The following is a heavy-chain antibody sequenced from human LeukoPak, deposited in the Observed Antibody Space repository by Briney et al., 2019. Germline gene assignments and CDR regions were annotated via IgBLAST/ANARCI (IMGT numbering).Heavy chain of an antibody. D-gene: IGHD6-19*01. CDR2: IYSDGGT. CDR3: ARDSSGPAF. V-gene: IGHV3-53*01. Sequence: GGSLRLSCAGSGFTFSNYAMTWVRQAPGKGLEWVSVIYSDGGTFYSDSVKGRFTTSRDYSKNTLYLQMNSLRADDTAVYYCARDSSGPAFWGQGTLVTVSS. CDR1: GFTFSNYA. J-gene: IGHJ4*02.